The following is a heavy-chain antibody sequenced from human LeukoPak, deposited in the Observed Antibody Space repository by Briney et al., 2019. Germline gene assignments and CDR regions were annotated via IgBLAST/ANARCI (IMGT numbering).Heavy chain of an antibody. D-gene: IGHD6-19*01. CDR3: ARASRGGWYYDAFDI. CDR1: GFTFSSYW. CDR2: IKQDGSEK. Sequence: PGGSLRLSCAASGFTFSSYWMSWVRQAPGKGLEWVANIKQDGSEKYYVDSVKGRFTISRDNAKNSLYLQMNSLRAEDTAVYYCARASRGGWYYDAFDIWGQGTMVTVSS. J-gene: IGHJ3*02. V-gene: IGHV3-7*03.